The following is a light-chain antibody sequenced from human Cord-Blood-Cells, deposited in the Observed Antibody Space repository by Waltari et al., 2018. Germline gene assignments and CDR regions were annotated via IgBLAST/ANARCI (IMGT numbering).Light chain of an antibody. V-gene: IGLV2-23*01. CDR3: CSYAGSSTLV. CDR2: ESS. J-gene: IGLJ2*01. Sequence: QSALTQPASVSGSPGQSITISCTGTSSAVGRYNLVSWSQQNPGKAPKLMNYESSKRPSGVSNRFSGSKSGNTASLTISGLQAEDEADYYCCSYAGSSTLVFGGGTKLTVL. CDR1: SSAVGRYNL.